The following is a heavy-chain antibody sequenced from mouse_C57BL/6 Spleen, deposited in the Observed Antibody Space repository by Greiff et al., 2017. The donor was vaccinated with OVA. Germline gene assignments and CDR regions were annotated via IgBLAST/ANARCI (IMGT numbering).Heavy chain of an antibody. CDR1: GYAFSRYW. D-gene: IGHD2-4*01. V-gene: IGHV1-80*01. Sequence: QVQLQQSGAELVKPGASVKISCKASGYAFSRYWMNWLKQRPGKGLEWIGQIYPGDGDTNYNGKFKGKATLTADTSSSTAYMQLSILTSEDSAVYFCARSMDDYDDGDGYFDVWGTGTTVTVSS. CDR3: ARSMDDYDDGDGYFDV. J-gene: IGHJ1*03. CDR2: IYPGDGDT.